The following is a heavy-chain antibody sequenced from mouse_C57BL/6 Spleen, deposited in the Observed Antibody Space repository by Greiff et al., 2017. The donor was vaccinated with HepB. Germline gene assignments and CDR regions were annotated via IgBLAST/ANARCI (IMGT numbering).Heavy chain of an antibody. J-gene: IGHJ2*01. Sequence: DVMLVESGGGLVKPGGSLKLSCAASGFTFSSYAMSWVRQTPEKRLEWVATISDGGSYTYYPDNVKGRFTISRDNAKNNLYLQMSHLKSEDTAMYYCAREEIYEGYFDYWGQGTTLTVSS. D-gene: IGHD2-3*01. CDR2: ISDGGSYT. V-gene: IGHV5-4*01. CDR1: GFTFSSYA. CDR3: AREEIYEGYFDY.